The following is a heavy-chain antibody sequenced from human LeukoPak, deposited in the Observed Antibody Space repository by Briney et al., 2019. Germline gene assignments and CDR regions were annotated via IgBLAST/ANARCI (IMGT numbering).Heavy chain of an antibody. D-gene: IGHD6-13*01. CDR2: ISYDGSHT. Sequence: PGRSLRLSCAASGFIFSNFAMHWVRQAPGKGLEWVALISYDGSHTYYADSMKGRFTISRDNSRNVLYLQMTSLSGDDSAVYYCAREEQELVRDYYCYMDVWGKGTTVTVSS. V-gene: IGHV3-30*01. CDR1: GFIFSNFA. CDR3: AREEQELVRDYYCYMDV. J-gene: IGHJ6*03.